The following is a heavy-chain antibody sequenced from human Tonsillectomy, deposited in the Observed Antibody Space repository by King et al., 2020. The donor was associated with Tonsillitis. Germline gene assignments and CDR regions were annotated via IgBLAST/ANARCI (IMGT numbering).Heavy chain of an antibody. V-gene: IGHV1-69*01. J-gene: IGHJ6*02. CDR3: ARGCFGGMLLYYYGMDV. CDR2: IIPIFGTA. CDR1: GGTFSSYA. Sequence: QLVQSGAEVKKPGSSVKVSCKASGGTFSSYAISWVRQAPGQGLEWMGGIIPIFGTANYAQKFQGRVTITADESTSTAYMELSSLRSEDTAVYYCARGCFGGMLLYYYGMDVWGQGTTVTVSS. D-gene: IGHD1-26*01.